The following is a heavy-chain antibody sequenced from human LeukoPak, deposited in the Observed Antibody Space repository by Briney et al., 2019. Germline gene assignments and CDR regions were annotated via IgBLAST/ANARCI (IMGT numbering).Heavy chain of an antibody. J-gene: IGHJ6*02. Sequence: ASVKVSCKTSGYTFTSYGISWVRQAPGQGLEWMGWISAYNGNTNYAQKLQGRVTMTTDTSTSTAYMELRSLRSDDTAVYYCAREHQTLSSSWYEGYYYYYYGMDVWGQGTTVTVSS. V-gene: IGHV1-18*01. CDR1: GYTFTSYG. D-gene: IGHD6-13*01. CDR2: ISAYNGNT. CDR3: AREHQTLSSSWYEGYYYYYYGMDV.